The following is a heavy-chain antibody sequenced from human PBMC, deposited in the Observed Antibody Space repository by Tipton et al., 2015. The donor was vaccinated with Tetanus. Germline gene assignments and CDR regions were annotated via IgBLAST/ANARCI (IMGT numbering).Heavy chain of an antibody. D-gene: IGHD2-15*01. CDR2: IYSYNGNS. J-gene: IGHJ4*02. Sequence: GLVKPSETLSLTCGVSGGSFSGFYWSWIRQPPGKGLEWVGSIYSYNGNSFQNPSLKGRVTLSLDTSKNQFSLKLRSVTAADTAVYYCARGGVFRDKVVVAGPSGTQLFTLWGQGALVTVSS. CDR3: ARGGVFRDKVVVAGPSGTQLFTL. V-gene: IGHV4-59*05. CDR1: GGSFSGFY.